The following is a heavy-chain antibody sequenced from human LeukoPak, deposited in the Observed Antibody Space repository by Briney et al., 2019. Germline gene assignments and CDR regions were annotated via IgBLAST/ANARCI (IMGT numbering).Heavy chain of an antibody. V-gene: IGHV4-59*08. CDR2: IYYSGST. CDR3: ARRAAYSSGWYVDY. D-gene: IGHD6-19*01. Sequence: SQTLSPTRSLAAGFLLIHCWSWIRPPPGNGMDLIGHIYYSGSTNYNPSLKSRVTISVDTSKNQFSLKLSSVTAADTAVYYCARRAAYSSGWYVDYWGQGTLVTVSS. CDR1: AGFLLIHC. J-gene: IGHJ4*02.